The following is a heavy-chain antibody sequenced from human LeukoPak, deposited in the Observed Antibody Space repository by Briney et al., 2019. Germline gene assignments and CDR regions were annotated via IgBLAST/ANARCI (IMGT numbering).Heavy chain of an antibody. CDR1: GFTFSSYW. D-gene: IGHD5-24*01. V-gene: IGHV3-7*01. CDR3: AKGKSKMATIFDY. CDR2: IKQDGSEK. Sequence: PGGSLRLSCAASGFTFSSYWMSWVRQAPGKGLEWVANIKQDGSEKYYVDSVKGRFTISRDNAKNSLYLQMNSLRAEDTAVYYCAKGKSKMATIFDYWGQGTLVTVSS. J-gene: IGHJ4*02.